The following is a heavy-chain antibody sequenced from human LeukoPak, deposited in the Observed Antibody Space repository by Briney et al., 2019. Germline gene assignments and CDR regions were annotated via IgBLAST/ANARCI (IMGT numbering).Heavy chain of an antibody. D-gene: IGHD2-15*01. CDR2: MFHGGDT. Sequence: SETLSLTCAVSGYSISSGYHWGWVRQPPGKGPVWIGSMFHGGDTYCNPSLKSRVTMSIDTSMNQFSLNLTSVTAADTAVYFCARTLYCSGATCFSPELLDTWGQGTLVTVSS. V-gene: IGHV4-38-2*01. J-gene: IGHJ5*02. CDR3: ARTLYCSGATCFSPELLDT. CDR1: GYSISSGYH.